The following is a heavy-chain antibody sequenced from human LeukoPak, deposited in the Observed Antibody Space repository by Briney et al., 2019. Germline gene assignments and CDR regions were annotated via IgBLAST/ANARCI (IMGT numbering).Heavy chain of an antibody. J-gene: IGHJ4*02. D-gene: IGHD3-16*01. CDR3: ARGLWSEDY. CDR2: INHIGSI. CDR1: GGSFSGYY. Sequence: SETLSLTCAVYGGSFSGYYWSWFRQPPGKGLEWIGEINHIGSINYSPSLKSRVTISGDTSKHQFSLKLTSVTAADTAVYYCARGLWSEDYWGQGTLVTVSS. V-gene: IGHV4-34*01.